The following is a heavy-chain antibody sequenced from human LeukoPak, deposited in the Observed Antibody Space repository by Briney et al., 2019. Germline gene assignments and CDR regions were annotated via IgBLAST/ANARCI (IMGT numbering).Heavy chain of an antibody. CDR3: ARDLTNTAMVKALDH. J-gene: IGHJ5*02. CDR1: GFTFSSYW. Sequence: GGSLRLSCAASGFTFSSYWMHWVRQAPGKGLVWVSRINSDGSSTSYADSVKGRFTISRDNAKNTLYLQMNSLRAEDTAVYYCARDLTNTAMVKALDHWGQGTLVTVSS. V-gene: IGHV3-74*01. D-gene: IGHD5-18*01. CDR2: INSDGSST.